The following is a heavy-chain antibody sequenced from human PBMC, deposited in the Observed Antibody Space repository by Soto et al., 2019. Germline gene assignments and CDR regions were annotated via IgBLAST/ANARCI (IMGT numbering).Heavy chain of an antibody. CDR1: GGSVSSNTAA. J-gene: IGHJ4*02. Sequence: PSQTLSLTCAISGGSVSSNTAAWNWIRSSPSRGLEWLGRTYYRSNWWHDYAVSVKSRITVNPDTSKNHFSLQLNSVTPDDTAVYYCARGVAGTGFDLWGQGTLVTVSS. D-gene: IGHD6-19*01. V-gene: IGHV6-1*01. CDR3: ARGVAGTGFDL. CDR2: TYYRSNWWH.